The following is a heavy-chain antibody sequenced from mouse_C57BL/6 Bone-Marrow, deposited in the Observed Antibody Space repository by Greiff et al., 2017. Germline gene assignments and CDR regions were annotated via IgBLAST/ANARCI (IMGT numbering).Heavy chain of an antibody. CDR2: ISSGGDYI. CDR3: TRPYYYGSSTWFAY. V-gene: IGHV5-9-1*02. J-gene: IGHJ3*01. CDR1: GFTFSSYA. D-gene: IGHD1-1*01. Sequence: EVQRVESGEGLVKPGGSLKLSCAASGFTFSSYAMSWVRQTPEKRLEWVAYISSGGDYIYYADTVKGRFTISRDNARNTLYLQMSSLKSEDTAMYYCTRPYYYGSSTWFAYWGQGTLVTVSA.